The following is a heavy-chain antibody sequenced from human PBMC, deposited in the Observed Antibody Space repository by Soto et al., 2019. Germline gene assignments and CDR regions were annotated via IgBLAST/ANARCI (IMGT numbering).Heavy chain of an antibody. CDR2: IYHSGST. J-gene: IGHJ1*01. CDR1: GGSISSSNW. Sequence: VQLQESGPGLVKPSGTLSLTCAVSGGSISSSNWWSWVRQPPGMGLEWIGEIYHSGSTNYNPSLKSRVTISVDKSKNQFSLKLSSVTAADTAVYHCARKATGRFGELLTHFQHWGQGTLVTVSS. D-gene: IGHD3-10*01. CDR3: ARKATGRFGELLTHFQH. V-gene: IGHV4-4*02.